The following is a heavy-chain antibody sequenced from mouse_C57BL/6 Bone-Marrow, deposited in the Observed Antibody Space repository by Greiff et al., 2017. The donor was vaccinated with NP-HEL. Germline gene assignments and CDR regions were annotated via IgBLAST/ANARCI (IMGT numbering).Heavy chain of an antibody. CDR3: TSAGLFDY. V-gene: IGHV1-15*01. J-gene: IGHJ2*01. CDR2: IDPETGGT. D-gene: IGHD3-3*01. Sequence: VQLQQSGAELVRPGASVTLSCKASGYTFTDYEMHWVKQTPVHGLEWIGAIDPETGGTAYNQKFKGQAILTADKSSSTAYMELRSLTSEDSAVYYCTSAGLFDYWGQGTTLTVSS. CDR1: GYTFTDYE.